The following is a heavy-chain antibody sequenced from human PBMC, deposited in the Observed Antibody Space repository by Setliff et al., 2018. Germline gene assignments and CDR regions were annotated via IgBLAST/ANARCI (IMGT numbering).Heavy chain of an antibody. Sequence: LSLTCTVSGASISSGTYYWAWIRQPPGKALEWIGRIHYRGTTYSNASLASRLTISVDTAKNQFSLKLTSVTAADTAVYYCARTGTYRYFDYWGQGTRVTVSS. CDR2: IHYRGTT. CDR1: GASISSGTYY. CDR3: ARTGTYRYFDY. J-gene: IGHJ4*02. V-gene: IGHV4-39*01. D-gene: IGHD1-1*01.